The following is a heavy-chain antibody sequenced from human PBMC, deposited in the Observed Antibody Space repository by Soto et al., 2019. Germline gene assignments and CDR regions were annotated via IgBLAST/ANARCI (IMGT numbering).Heavy chain of an antibody. CDR1: GFTFSSYA. CDR2: ISGSGGST. J-gene: IGHJ4*02. D-gene: IGHD3-22*01. CDR3: AKDRNYYDSSGFLYFDY. Sequence: PGGSLRLSCAASGFTFSSYAMSWVRQAPGKGLEWVSGISGSGGSTHYADSVKGRFTISRDNSKNTLYLQMNSLRAEDTAVYYCAKDRNYYDSSGFLYFDYWGQGTLVTVSS. V-gene: IGHV3-23*01.